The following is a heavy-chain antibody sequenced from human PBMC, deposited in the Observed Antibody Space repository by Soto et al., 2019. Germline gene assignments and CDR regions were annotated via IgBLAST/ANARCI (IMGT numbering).Heavy chain of an antibody. J-gene: IGHJ5*02. D-gene: IGHD6-6*01. V-gene: IGHV4-30-4*01. Sequence: SETLSLTCTVSGGSISSGDYYWSWIRQPPGKGLEWIGYIYYSGSTYYNPSLKSRVTISVDTSKNQFSLKLSSVTAADTAVYYCAREGSSSGWFDPWGQGTLVTVSS. CDR1: GGSISSGDYY. CDR2: IYYSGST. CDR3: AREGSSSGWFDP.